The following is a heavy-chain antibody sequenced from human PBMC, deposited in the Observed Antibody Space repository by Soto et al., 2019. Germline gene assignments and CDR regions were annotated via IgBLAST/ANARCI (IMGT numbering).Heavy chain of an antibody. V-gene: IGHV3-23*01. J-gene: IGHJ4*02. D-gene: IGHD3-16*02. CDR2: VTKSGNT. CDR1: GFTFSAYA. Sequence: EVQLLESGGDLVQPGGSLRLSCTASGFTFSAYAMAWVRQAPEKGLEWDSAVTKSGNTYYVDSVKGRVTIYRDNSKGIQYLHRGSLRGKDTAVYYCAKLRSYRGDAFCVDNWGQGTLVTDSS. CDR3: AKLRSYRGDAFCVDN.